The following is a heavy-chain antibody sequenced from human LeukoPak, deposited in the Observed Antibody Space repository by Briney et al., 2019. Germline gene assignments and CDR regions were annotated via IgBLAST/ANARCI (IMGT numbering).Heavy chain of an antibody. V-gene: IGHV4-61*02. CDR1: GGSISSGSYY. CDR2: IYTSGST. Sequence: SETLSLTFTVSGGSISSGSYYWSWIRQPAGKGLEWIGRIYTSGSTNYNPSLKSRVTISVDTSKNQFSLKLSSVTAADTAVYYCARDRRIAAAGTTRDDAFDIWGQGTMVTVSS. J-gene: IGHJ3*02. D-gene: IGHD6-13*01. CDR3: ARDRRIAAAGTTRDDAFDI.